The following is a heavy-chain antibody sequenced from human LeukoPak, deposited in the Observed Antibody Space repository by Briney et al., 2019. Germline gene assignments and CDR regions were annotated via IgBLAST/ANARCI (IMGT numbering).Heavy chain of an antibody. Sequence: EASVKVSCKASGGTFSSYAISWVRQAPGQGLEWMGGIIPIFGTANYAQKFQGRVTITADESTSTAYMELSSLRSEDTAVYYCARDSRGYCGGDCYFGAFDIWGQGAMVTVSS. J-gene: IGHJ3*02. CDR2: IIPIFGTA. CDR3: ARDSRGYCGGDCYFGAFDI. V-gene: IGHV1-69*01. D-gene: IGHD2-21*01. CDR1: GGTFSSYA.